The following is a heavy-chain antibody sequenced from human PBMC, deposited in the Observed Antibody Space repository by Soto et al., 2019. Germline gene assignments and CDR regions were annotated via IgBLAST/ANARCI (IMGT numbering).Heavy chain of an antibody. CDR3: TKDKVVGATLYLFDY. J-gene: IGHJ4*02. CDR2: ISWNSGLI. CDR1: GFTFDDYA. Sequence: GGSLRLSCAASGFTFDDYAMHWVRQAPGKGLEWVSGISWNSGLIGYVDSVKGRFTISRDNAKNSLYLQMNSLRAEDTAVYYCTKDKVVGATLYLFDYWGQGTLVTVSS. V-gene: IGHV3-9*01. D-gene: IGHD1-26*01.